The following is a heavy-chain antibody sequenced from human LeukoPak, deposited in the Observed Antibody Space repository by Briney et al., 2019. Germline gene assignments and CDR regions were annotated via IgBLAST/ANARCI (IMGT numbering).Heavy chain of an antibody. CDR1: GGSISSSSYY. Sequence: SETLSLTCTVSGGSISSSSYYWGWIRQPPGKGLEWIGSIYYSGSTYYNPSLKSRVTISVDTSKNQFSLKLSSVTAADTAVYYCARDSGIVGGWFDPWGQGTLVTVSS. V-gene: IGHV4-39*07. J-gene: IGHJ5*02. CDR2: IYYSGST. D-gene: IGHD1-26*01. CDR3: ARDSGIVGGWFDP.